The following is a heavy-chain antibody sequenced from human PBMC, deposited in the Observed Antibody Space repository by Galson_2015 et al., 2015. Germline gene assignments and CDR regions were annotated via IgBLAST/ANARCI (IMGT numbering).Heavy chain of an antibody. Sequence: SLRLSCAASGFTFSSYGMHWVRQAPGKGLEWVAVISYDGSNKYYADSVKGRFTISRDNSKNTLYLQMNSLRAEDTAVYYCAKDIGDYLVVVVAATRDYYYYGMDVWGQGTTVTVSS. V-gene: IGHV3-30*18. CDR1: GFTFSSYG. J-gene: IGHJ6*02. CDR2: ISYDGSNK. D-gene: IGHD2-15*01. CDR3: AKDIGDYLVVVVAATRDYYYYGMDV.